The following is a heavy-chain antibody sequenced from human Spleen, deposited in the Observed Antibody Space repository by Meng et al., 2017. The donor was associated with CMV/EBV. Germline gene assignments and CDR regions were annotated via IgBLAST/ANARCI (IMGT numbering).Heavy chain of an antibody. V-gene: IGHV1-2*02. CDR1: GYTFTGYY. J-gene: IGHJ5*02. CDR3: TRDAHLTTVTPNWFDP. Sequence: VRPVPSGAEVKKPGASVKVSCKASGYTFTGYYMHWVRQAPGQGLEWMGWINPNSGGTNYAQKFQGRVTMTRDTSISTAYMELSRLRSDDTAVYYCTRDAHLTTVTPNWFDPWGQGTLVTVSS. CDR2: INPNSGGT. D-gene: IGHD4-17*01.